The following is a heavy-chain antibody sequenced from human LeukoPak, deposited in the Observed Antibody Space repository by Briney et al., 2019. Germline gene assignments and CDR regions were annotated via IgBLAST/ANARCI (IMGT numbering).Heavy chain of an antibody. V-gene: IGHV1-18*01. J-gene: IGHJ4*02. CDR3: ARSRPGSTGWEPQLLDY. CDR1: LYTFVNYY. CDR2: ISGYNGKA. Sequence: ASGKVSCKASLYTFVNYYFTWVRQAPGQGLEWMGWISGYNGKANFAQNLQGRVTMTTDTSTSTAYMELRSLTSDDTAVYYCARSRPGSTGWEPQLLDYWGQGTLVTVSS. D-gene: IGHD6-19*01.